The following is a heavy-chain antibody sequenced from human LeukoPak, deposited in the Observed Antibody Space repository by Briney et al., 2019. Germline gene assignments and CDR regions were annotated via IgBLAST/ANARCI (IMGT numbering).Heavy chain of an antibody. CDR2: FDPEDGET. J-gene: IGHJ4*02. CDR1: GYTLTELS. Sequence: GASVKVSCKVSGYTLTELSMHWVRQAPGKGLEWMGGFDPEDGETIYAQKFQGRVTMTEDTSTDTAYMELSSLRSEDTAVYYCATVPDYGGNSLPYYFDYWGQGTLVTVSS. D-gene: IGHD4-23*01. CDR3: ATVPDYGGNSLPYYFDY. V-gene: IGHV1-24*01.